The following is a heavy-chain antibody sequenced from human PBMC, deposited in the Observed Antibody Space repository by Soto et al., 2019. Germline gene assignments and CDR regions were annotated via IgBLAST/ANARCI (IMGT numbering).Heavy chain of an antibody. CDR2: IKQDGSET. CDR1: GFKIISHW. J-gene: IGHJ6*02. D-gene: IGHD1-26*01. V-gene: IGHV3-7*03. Sequence: PGGSLRLSYAASGFKIISHWMTCVRQAPGKGLEWVANIKQDGSETNYVDSVKGRFTISRDNAKNSLYLQMSSLRAEDTAVYYCAIDKSRSESYWGYYYYGMDVWGQGTTVTVSS. CDR3: AIDKSRSESYWGYYYYGMDV.